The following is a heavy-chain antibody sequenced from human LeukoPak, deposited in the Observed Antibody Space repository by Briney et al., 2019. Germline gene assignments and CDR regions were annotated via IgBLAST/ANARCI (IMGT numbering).Heavy chain of an antibody. Sequence: SETLSLTCTVSGGSISSSSYYWGWIRQPPGKGLEWIGSIYYSGSTYYNPSLKSRVTISVDTSKNQFSLKLSSVTPEDTAVYYCARDPGSSNTALTAGFDPWGQGTLVTVSS. CDR1: GGSISSSSYY. J-gene: IGHJ5*02. CDR2: IYYSGST. D-gene: IGHD5-18*01. V-gene: IGHV4-39*02. CDR3: ARDPGSSNTALTAGFDP.